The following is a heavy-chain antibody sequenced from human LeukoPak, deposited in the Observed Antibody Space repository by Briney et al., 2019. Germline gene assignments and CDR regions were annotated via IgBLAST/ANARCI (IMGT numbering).Heavy chain of an antibody. CDR3: ARQISDYYYYYMDV. CDR1: GGSISTSAFY. J-gene: IGHJ6*03. CDR2: IYDSGNE. Sequence: PSETLSLTCTVSGGSISTSAFYWGWIRQPTGKGLEWIGSIYDSGNEFYNPSLKSRATISADTSKNQFSLKLNSVTAADTAMYYCARQISDYYYYYMDVWGEGVTVTVSS. V-gene: IGHV4-39*01. D-gene: IGHD2/OR15-2a*01.